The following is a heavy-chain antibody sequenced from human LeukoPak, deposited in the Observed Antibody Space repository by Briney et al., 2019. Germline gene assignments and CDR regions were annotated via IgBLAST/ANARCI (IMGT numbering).Heavy chain of an antibody. J-gene: IGHJ4*02. V-gene: IGHV4-38-2*02. CDR1: GYSISSGYY. D-gene: IGHD3/OR15-3a*01. Sequence: SETLSLTCTVSGYSISSGYYWGWIRQPPGKGLEWFGSIYHSGSTYYNPSLKSRATISVDTSKNQFSLKLSSVTAADTAVYYCARGLEYWGQGTLVTVSS. CDR3: ARGLEY. CDR2: IYHSGST.